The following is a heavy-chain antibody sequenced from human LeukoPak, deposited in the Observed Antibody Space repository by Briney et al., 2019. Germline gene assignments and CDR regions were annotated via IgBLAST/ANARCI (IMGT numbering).Heavy chain of an antibody. V-gene: IGHV3-23*01. CDR3: AKDDKSGEYDFRWGPWDY. D-gene: IGHD2/OR15-2a*01. J-gene: IGHJ4*02. CDR1: GFAFSNFA. CDR2: ISSSGGNT. Sequence: PGGSLRLSCAASGFAFSNFAMSWVRQAPGKGLEWVSGISSSGGNTVYADSVRGRVTVSRDNSKNTLYLQMNSLRAEDTAVYYCAKDDKSGEYDFRWGPWDYWGQGTLLTVSS.